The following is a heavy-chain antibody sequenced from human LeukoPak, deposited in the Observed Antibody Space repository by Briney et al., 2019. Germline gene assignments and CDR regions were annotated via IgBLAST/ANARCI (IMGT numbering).Heavy chain of an antibody. Sequence: GASVKVSYKASGYTFTSYDINWVRQATGQGLEWMGWMNPNSGNTGYAQKFQGRVTMTRNTSISTAYMELSSLRSEDTAVYYCARMYYDILTGYSYYYYYYMDVWGKGTTVTISS. CDR1: GYTFTSYD. CDR2: MNPNSGNT. V-gene: IGHV1-8*01. D-gene: IGHD3-9*01. CDR3: ARMYYDILTGYSYYYYYYMDV. J-gene: IGHJ6*03.